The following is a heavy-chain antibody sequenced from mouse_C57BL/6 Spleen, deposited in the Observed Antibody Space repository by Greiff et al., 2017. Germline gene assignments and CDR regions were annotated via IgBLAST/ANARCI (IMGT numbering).Heavy chain of an antibody. J-gene: IGHJ1*03. D-gene: IGHD4-1*01. CDR2: IYPGSGST. CDR3: AREGELGRSWYFDV. V-gene: IGHV1-55*01. Sequence: VQLQQSGAELVKPGASVKMSCKASGYTFTSYWITWVKQRPGQGLEWIGDIYPGSGSTNYNEKFKSKATLTVATSSSTAYMQLSSLTSEDSAVYYCAREGELGRSWYFDVWGTGTTVTVSS. CDR1: GYTFTSYW.